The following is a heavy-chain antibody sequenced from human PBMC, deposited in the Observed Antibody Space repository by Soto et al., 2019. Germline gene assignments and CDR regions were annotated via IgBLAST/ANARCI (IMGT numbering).Heavy chain of an antibody. CDR3: ARVRHYDSSGYYVPKGTDPQHYFDY. V-gene: IGHV4-59*01. Sequence: SETLSLTCTVSGGSTSSYYWSWIRQSPGKGLEWIGYVYYRGSTKYHPSLKSRVTISLDTSKNQFSLKLSSMTAADTAVYYCARVRHYDSSGYYVPKGTDPQHYFDYWGQGTLVTVS. CDR2: VYYRGST. CDR1: GGSTSSYY. D-gene: IGHD3-22*01. J-gene: IGHJ4*02.